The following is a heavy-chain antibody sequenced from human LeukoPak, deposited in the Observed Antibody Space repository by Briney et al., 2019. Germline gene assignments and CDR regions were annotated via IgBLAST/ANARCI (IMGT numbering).Heavy chain of an antibody. CDR2: IYYSGST. J-gene: IGHJ4*02. V-gene: IGHV4-59*01. CDR3: ARSGQWLPPYYFDY. Sequence: SETLSLTCTVSGGSISSYYWSWIRQPPGKGLDWIGYIYYSGSTNYNPSLKSRVTISVDTSKNQFSLKLSSVTAADTAVYYCARSGQWLPPYYFDYWGQGTLVTVSS. CDR1: GGSISSYY. D-gene: IGHD6-19*01.